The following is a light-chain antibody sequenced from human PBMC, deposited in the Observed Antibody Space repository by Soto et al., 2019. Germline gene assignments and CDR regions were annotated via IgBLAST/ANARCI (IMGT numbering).Light chain of an antibody. V-gene: IGLV2-23*02. CDR3: CSYAGSSTFYV. J-gene: IGLJ1*01. Sequence: QSVLTQPASVSGSPGQSITTSCTGTSSDVGSYNLVSWYQQHPGKAPKLMIYEVSKRPSGVSNRFSGSKSGNTASLTISGLQAEDEADYYCCSYAGSSTFYVFGTGTKVTV. CDR2: EVS. CDR1: SSDVGSYNL.